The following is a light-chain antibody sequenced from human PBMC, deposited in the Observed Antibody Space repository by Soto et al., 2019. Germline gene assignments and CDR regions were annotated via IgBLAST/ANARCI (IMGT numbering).Light chain of an antibody. CDR1: QSVSIN. J-gene: IGKJ4*01. CDR2: STS. V-gene: IGKV3D-15*01. CDR3: QKYNKGPPLT. Sequence: EIVLTQSPGILSLSPGERATLSCRASQSVSINLAWYQQRPGQAPRLLIYSTSNRATGTPARFSGSGSGTEFTLTISSMQSEDFAVYYCQKYNKGPPLTFGGGTKVDIK.